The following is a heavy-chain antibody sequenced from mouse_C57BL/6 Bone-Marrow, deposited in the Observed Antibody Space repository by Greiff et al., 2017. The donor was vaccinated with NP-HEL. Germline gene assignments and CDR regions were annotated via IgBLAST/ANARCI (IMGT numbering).Heavy chain of an antibody. CDR2: IYPGGGYT. Sequence: VKLQESGAELVRPGTSVKMSCKASGYTFTNYWIGWAKQRPGHGLEWIGDIYPGGGYTNYNEKFKGKATLTADKSSSTAYMQFSSLTSEDSAIYYCARRGGDFYAMDYWGQGTSVTVSS. CDR3: ARRGGDFYAMDY. D-gene: IGHD3-3*01. J-gene: IGHJ4*01. CDR1: GYTFTNYW. V-gene: IGHV1-63*01.